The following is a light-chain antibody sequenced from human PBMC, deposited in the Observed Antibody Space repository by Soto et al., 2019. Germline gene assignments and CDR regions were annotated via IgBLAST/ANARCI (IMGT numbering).Light chain of an antibody. CDR2: DVN. CDR3: CSYTTTSTYV. Sequence: QSVLTQPAFVSGSPGQSITIPCTGTSGDVGTYNFVSWYQQHPGKAPKLIIYDVNSRPSGVSNRFSASKSGNTASLTFSGLQAEDEADYYCCSYTTTSTYVFGTGTKVTVL. V-gene: IGLV2-14*03. CDR1: SGDVGTYNF. J-gene: IGLJ1*01.